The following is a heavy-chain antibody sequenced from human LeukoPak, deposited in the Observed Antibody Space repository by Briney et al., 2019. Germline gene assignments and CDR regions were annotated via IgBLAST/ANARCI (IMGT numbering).Heavy chain of an antibody. J-gene: IGHJ4*02. CDR2: IYSGGST. CDR1: GFTFSSNY. D-gene: IGHD3-16*01. Sequence: PGGSLRLSCAASGFTFSSNYMSWVRQAPGKGLEWVSVIYSGGSTYYADSVKGRFTISRDNSKNTLYLQMNSLRAEDTAVYYCARDNLGDGAFVDYWGQGTLVTVSS. CDR3: ARDNLGDGAFVDY. V-gene: IGHV3-53*01.